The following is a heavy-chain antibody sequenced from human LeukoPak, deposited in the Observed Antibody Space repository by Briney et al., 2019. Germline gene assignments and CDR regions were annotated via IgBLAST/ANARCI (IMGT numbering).Heavy chain of an antibody. CDR3: ARHRSGGNFWGYFFDY. CDR2: FYYSGSA. V-gene: IGHV4-39*01. D-gene: IGHD4-23*01. Sequence: SETLSLTCTVSGGSISSSSYHWGWIRQPPGKGLEWIGSFYYSGSANYNPSLKSRVTISIDTSKNQFSLRLSSVTAADTAVYYCARHRSGGNFWGYFFDYWGQGTLVTVSS. CDR1: GGSISSSSYH. J-gene: IGHJ4*02.